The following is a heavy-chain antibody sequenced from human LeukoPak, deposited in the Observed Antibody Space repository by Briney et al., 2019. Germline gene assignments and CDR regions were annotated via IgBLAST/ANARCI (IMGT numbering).Heavy chain of an antibody. Sequence: ASVTVSFKALGYTFTDHYFHWLRQAPGQGLEWMGWIHHGRGDTNYAQKFQGRVSLTRDTSISTAYMELSRLTSDDTAVYYCARDHNWGPDYWGQGTLVSVSS. V-gene: IGHV1-2*02. CDR3: ARDHNWGPDY. D-gene: IGHD7-27*01. CDR2: IHHGRGDT. CDR1: GYTFTDHY. J-gene: IGHJ4*02.